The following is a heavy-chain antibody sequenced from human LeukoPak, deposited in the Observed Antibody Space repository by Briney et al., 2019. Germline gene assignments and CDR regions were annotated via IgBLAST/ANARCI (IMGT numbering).Heavy chain of an antibody. Sequence: SETLSLTCTVSGGSISSYYWSWIRQPAGRGLEWIGRIYTSGSTNYNPSLKSRVTMSVDTSKQQFSLKLSSVTAADTAVYYCARIVVVPAATLGNWFDPWGQGTLVTVSS. CDR2: IYTSGST. CDR3: ARIVVVPAATLGNWFDP. CDR1: GGSISSYY. V-gene: IGHV4-4*07. D-gene: IGHD2-2*01. J-gene: IGHJ5*02.